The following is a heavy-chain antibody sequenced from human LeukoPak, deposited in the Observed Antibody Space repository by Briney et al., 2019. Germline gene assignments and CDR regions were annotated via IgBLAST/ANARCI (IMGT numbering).Heavy chain of an antibody. CDR3: AFSWTKTKTLDY. CDR1: GGSINSGSYY. V-gene: IGHV4-61*02. J-gene: IGHJ4*02. Sequence: SETLSLTCTVSGGSINSGSYYWSWIRQPAGKGLEWIGRIDTSGRTNYNPPLKSRVTISVDTSKNQFSLKLSSVTAADTAVYYCAFSWTKTKTLDYWGQGTLVTVSS. D-gene: IGHD3/OR15-3a*01. CDR2: IDTSGRT.